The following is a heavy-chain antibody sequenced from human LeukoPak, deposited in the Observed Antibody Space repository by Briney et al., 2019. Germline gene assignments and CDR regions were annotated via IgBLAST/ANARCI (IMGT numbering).Heavy chain of an antibody. CDR3: ARIRGVWLYDY. D-gene: IGHD3-22*01. V-gene: IGHV3-7*01. Sequence: GGSLRLSCAASGFTFSSYSMSWVRQAPGKGLEWVANIKQAGSEKYYVDSVKGRFTISRDDAKNSLYLQMNSLRAEDTAVCYCARIRGVWLYDYWGQGALVTVSS. CDR1: GFTFSSYS. CDR2: IKQAGSEK. J-gene: IGHJ4*02.